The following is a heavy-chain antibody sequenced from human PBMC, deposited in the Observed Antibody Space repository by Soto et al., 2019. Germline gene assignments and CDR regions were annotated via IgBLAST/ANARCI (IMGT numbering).Heavy chain of an antibody. CDR3: ARDSGYSSRSYYYYYYMDV. V-gene: IGHV3-66*01. J-gene: IGHJ6*03. CDR2: IYSGGST. D-gene: IGHD5-18*01. CDR1: GFTVSSNY. Sequence: SLRLSCAATGFTVSSNYMSWVRQAPGKGLEWVSVIYSGGSTYYADSVKGRFTISRDNSKNTLYLQMNSLRAEDTAVYYCARDSGYSSRSYYYYYYMDVWGKGTTVTVSS.